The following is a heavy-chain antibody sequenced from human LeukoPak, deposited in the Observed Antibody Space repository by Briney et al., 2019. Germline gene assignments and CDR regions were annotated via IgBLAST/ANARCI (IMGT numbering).Heavy chain of an antibody. D-gene: IGHD3-16*02. J-gene: IGHJ5*02. V-gene: IGHV4-61*02. Sequence: SQTLSLTCTVSGGSIRSGSYYWSWIRQAAGKGLEWIGRIYSSGRTSYNPSLKSRVTISVDTSKNQFSLKLSSVTAADTAVYYCARDLGGSYRSENWFDPWGQGTLVTVSS. CDR2: IYSSGRT. CDR3: ARDLGGSYRSENWFDP. CDR1: GGSIRSGSYY.